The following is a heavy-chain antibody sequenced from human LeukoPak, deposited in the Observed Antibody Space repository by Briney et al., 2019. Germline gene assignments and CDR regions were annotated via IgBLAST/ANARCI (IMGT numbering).Heavy chain of an antibody. CDR1: GGSISSGSYY. V-gene: IGHV4-61*02. D-gene: IGHD2-2*01. CDR3: ARRSTSFTGFDP. CDR2: IYTSGST. J-gene: IGHJ5*02. Sequence: PSQTLSLTCTVSGGSISSGSYYWSWIRQPAGKGLEWIGRIYTSGSTNYNSSLKSRVTISVDTSKNQFSLKLSSVTAADTAVYYCARRSTSFTGFDPWGQGTLVTVSS.